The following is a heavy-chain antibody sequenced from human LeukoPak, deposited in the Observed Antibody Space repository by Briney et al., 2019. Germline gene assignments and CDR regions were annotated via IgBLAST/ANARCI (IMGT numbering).Heavy chain of an antibody. CDR2: ISSTSSHT. V-gene: IGHV3-11*06. CDR3: TRDAGGLNY. Sequence: KAGGSLRLSCAASGFTFSDSYMSWIRQAAGKGLEWISYISSTSSHTYYADSVKGRFTISRDNSKNTLYLQMNSLRVEDTAVYYCTRDAGGLNYWGPGTLVTVSS. D-gene: IGHD3-10*01. CDR1: GFTFSDSY. J-gene: IGHJ4*02.